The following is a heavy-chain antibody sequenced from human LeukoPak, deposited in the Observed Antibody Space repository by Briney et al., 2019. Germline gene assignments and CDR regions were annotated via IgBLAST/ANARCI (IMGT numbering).Heavy chain of an antibody. V-gene: IGHV3-7*03. CDR3: AREEVKSFDN. Sequence: GGSLSLSCAASGFRFSGYWMTWVRQAPGKGLEWVANIKGDGSETSYVSSVRGRFTISRDNAKNSLYLQMNNLGVEDTAVYYCAREEVKSFDNWGQGTLVTVSS. J-gene: IGHJ4*02. CDR1: GFRFSGYW. CDR2: IKGDGSET.